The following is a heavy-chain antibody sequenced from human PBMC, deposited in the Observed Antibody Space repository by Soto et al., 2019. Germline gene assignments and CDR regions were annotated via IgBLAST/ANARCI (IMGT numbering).Heavy chain of an antibody. V-gene: IGHV3-21*01. CDR3: ARDPSLPDILTGYSDV. J-gene: IGHJ6*04. CDR2: ISSSSSYI. CDR1: GFTFSSYS. Sequence: GGSLRLSCAASGFTFSSYSTNWVRQAPGKGLEWVSSISSSSSYIYYADSVKGRFTISRDNAKNSLYLQMNSLRAEDTAVYYCARDPSLPDILTGYSDVWGKGTTVTVSS. D-gene: IGHD3-9*01.